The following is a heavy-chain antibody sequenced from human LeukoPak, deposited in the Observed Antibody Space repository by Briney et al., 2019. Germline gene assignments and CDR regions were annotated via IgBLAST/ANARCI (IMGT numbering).Heavy chain of an antibody. V-gene: IGHV1-69*05. CDR1: GYTFTSYG. J-gene: IGHJ4*02. Sequence: SVKVSCKASGYTFTSYGISWVRQAPGQGLEWMGGIIPIFGTANYAQKFQGRVTITTDESTSTAYMELSSLRSEDTAVYYCARATLIRTYYYGSGSYLLDYWGQGTLVTVSS. D-gene: IGHD3-10*01. CDR3: ARATLIRTYYYGSGSYLLDY. CDR2: IIPIFGTA.